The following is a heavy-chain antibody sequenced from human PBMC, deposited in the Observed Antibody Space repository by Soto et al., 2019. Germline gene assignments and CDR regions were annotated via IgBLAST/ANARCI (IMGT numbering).Heavy chain of an antibody. CDR3: TRRDGGNYDYVWGSQFDY. V-gene: IGHV3-73*02. CDR1: GFTFSGSA. CDR2: IRSKANSYAT. Sequence: EVQLVESGGGLVQPGGSLKLSCAASGFTFSGSAMHWVRQASGKGLEWVGRIRSKANSYATAYAASVTGRFTISRDDSKNTAYLQMNSLKTEDTAVYYCTRRDGGNYDYVWGSQFDYWGQGTLVTVSS. D-gene: IGHD3-16*01. J-gene: IGHJ4*02.